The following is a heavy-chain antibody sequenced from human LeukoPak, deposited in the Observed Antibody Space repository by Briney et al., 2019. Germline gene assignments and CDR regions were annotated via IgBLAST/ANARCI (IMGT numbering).Heavy chain of an antibody. J-gene: IGHJ4*02. V-gene: IGHV1-69*13. CDR3: ARVSVGYFDY. Sequence: SVNVSCKASGYTFTSYGISWVRQAPGQGLEWMGGIIPIFGTANYAQKFQGRVTITADESTSTAYMELSSLRSEDTAVYYCARVSVGYFDYWGQGTLVTVSS. CDR2: IIPIFGTA. CDR1: GYTFTSYG. D-gene: IGHD4-23*01.